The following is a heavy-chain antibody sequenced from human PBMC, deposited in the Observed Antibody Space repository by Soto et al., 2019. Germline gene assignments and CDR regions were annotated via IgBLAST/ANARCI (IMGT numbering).Heavy chain of an antibody. Sequence: QVQLVESGGGVVQPGRSLRLSCAASVFIFSSYGMHWVRQAPGKGMEWVAVIWYDGSNKYYADSVKGRFTISRDNSKNTLYLQMNSLRAEDTAVFYCARDAGYLEWLDRGDYYYYYMDVWGKGTTVNVSS. CDR1: VFIFSSYG. J-gene: IGHJ6*03. CDR2: IWYDGSNK. CDR3: ARDAGYLEWLDRGDYYYYYMDV. V-gene: IGHV3-33*01. D-gene: IGHD3-3*01.